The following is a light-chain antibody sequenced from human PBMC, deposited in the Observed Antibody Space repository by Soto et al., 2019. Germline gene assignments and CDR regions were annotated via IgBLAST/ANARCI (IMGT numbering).Light chain of an antibody. V-gene: IGKV3-20*01. J-gene: IGKJ1*01. CDR3: HQFGSSPQT. Sequence: EIVLTQSPGTLSLSPGERATLSCRASQSVNSNHIAWYQRKPGQAPRLLIYGPSSRATGIPERFSGSGSGTDFTLSISRLEPEDFAVYFCHQFGSSPQTFGHGTKVEIK. CDR2: GPS. CDR1: QSVNSNH.